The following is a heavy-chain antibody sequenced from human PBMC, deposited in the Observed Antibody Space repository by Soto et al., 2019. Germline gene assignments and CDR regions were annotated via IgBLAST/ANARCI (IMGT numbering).Heavy chain of an antibody. CDR3: AKDSGYDSTD. Sequence: EVQLLESGGGLVQPGGSLRLSCAASGFTFSTYGMSWVRHAPGKGLEWISGLSASGWSTYADSVKGRFTISRDNSKNTLYLQVNSRRVEDMAIYYCAKDSGYDSTDWGQGTLVTVSS. J-gene: IGHJ4*02. V-gene: IGHV3-23*01. CDR2: LSASGWST. CDR1: GFTFSTYG. D-gene: IGHD3-22*01.